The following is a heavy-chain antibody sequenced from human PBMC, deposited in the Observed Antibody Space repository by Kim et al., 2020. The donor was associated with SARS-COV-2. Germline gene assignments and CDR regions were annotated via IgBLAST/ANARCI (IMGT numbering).Heavy chain of an antibody. CDR2: ISGSNGAT. CDR3: ARAHYSTNSPFFY. V-gene: IGHV1-18*01. D-gene: IGHD2-8*01. Sequence: PSVKVSCKASGYTFSNYGISWVRLAPGQGLEWMGWISGSNGATKYAQKFQGRVTMTTDTSADTAYMELRSLRSYDTALYYCARAHYSTNSPFFYWGQGTLVTVSS. J-gene: IGHJ4*02. CDR1: GYTFSNYG.